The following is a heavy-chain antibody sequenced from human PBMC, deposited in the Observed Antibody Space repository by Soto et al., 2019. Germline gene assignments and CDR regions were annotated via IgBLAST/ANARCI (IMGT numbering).Heavy chain of an antibody. CDR1: GGSISSSSYY. J-gene: IGHJ5*02. Sequence: SETLSLTCTVSGGSISSSSYYWGWIRQPPGKGLEWIGSIYYSGSTYYNPSLKSRVTISVDTSKNQFSLKLRSVTAADTAVYYFARHLEYSGSSVGFCWFAPGGQGTLVPVSS. D-gene: IGHD6-6*01. CDR2: IYYSGST. CDR3: ARHLEYSGSSVGFCWFAP. V-gene: IGHV4-39*01.